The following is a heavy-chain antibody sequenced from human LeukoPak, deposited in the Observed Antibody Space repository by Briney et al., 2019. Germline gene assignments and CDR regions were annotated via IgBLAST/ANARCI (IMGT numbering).Heavy chain of an antibody. Sequence: PSETLSLTCAVYGGSFSGYYWSWIRRPPGKGLEWIGEINHSGSTNYNPSLKSRVTISVDTSKNQFSLKLSSVTAADTAVYYCARGASGYGGSQDAFDIWGQGTMVTVSS. D-gene: IGHD4-23*01. CDR1: GGSFSGYY. V-gene: IGHV4-34*01. CDR3: ARGASGYGGSQDAFDI. J-gene: IGHJ3*02. CDR2: INHSGST.